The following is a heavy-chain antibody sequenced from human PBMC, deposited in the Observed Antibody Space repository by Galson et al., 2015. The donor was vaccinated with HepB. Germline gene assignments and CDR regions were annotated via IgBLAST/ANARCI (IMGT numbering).Heavy chain of an antibody. CDR3: ARPNMDHEGSYCFDY. J-gene: IGHJ4*02. CDR1: GVTFSNFA. D-gene: IGHD3-10*01. CDR2: IIPMFGVL. Sequence: SVKVSCKASGVTFSNFAISWVRQAPGQGLEWMGSIIPMFGVLHLARKFQGRVTMTADASTNTAYMELSSLRSEETAVYFCARPNMDHEGSYCFDYWGQGTPVTVSS. V-gene: IGHV1-69*13.